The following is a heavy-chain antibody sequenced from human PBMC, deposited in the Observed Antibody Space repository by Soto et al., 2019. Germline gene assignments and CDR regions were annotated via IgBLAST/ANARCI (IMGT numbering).Heavy chain of an antibody. V-gene: IGHV4-59*01. J-gene: IGHJ4*02. Sequence: SETLSLTCTVSGGSIRSYYWTWIRQPPGKKLEWLGYIFYSGSTFYNPSLKSRVTISIHPSKSQFSLQLTSVTAADTAVYYCARGAADTAMVDSWGQGTLVTV. CDR3: ARGAADTAMVDS. CDR1: GGSIRSYY. D-gene: IGHD5-18*01. CDR2: IFYSGST.